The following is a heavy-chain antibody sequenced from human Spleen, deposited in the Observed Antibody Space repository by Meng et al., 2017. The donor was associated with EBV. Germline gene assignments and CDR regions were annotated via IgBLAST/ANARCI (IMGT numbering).Heavy chain of an antibody. Sequence: QTTLKESGPTLVKPTQTLTLTGTFSGFSPSGGGVGVGWIRHPPGTALEWLALIYWYDDKRYSPSLKNRLTVTKDTSKNQVVLTMTNMDPVDTATYYCAHLLTGYFAADYWGQGTLVTVSS. CDR3: AHLLTGYFAADY. V-gene: IGHV2-5*01. J-gene: IGHJ4*02. CDR2: IYWYDDK. CDR1: GFSPSGGGVG. D-gene: IGHD3-9*01.